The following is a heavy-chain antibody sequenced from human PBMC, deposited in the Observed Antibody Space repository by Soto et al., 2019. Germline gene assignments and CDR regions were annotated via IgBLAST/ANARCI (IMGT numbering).Heavy chain of an antibody. D-gene: IGHD2-2*01. CDR2: IKSKTDGGTT. Sequence: GGSLRLSCAASGFTFSNAWMNWVRQAPGKGLEWVGRIKSKTDGGTTDYAAPVKGRFTISRDDSKNTLYLQMNSLRAEDTAVYYCAKDLQDIVVVPAPDAGLDYWGQGTLVTVSS. CDR1: GFTFSNAW. CDR3: AKDLQDIVVVPAPDAGLDY. V-gene: IGHV3-15*07. J-gene: IGHJ4*02.